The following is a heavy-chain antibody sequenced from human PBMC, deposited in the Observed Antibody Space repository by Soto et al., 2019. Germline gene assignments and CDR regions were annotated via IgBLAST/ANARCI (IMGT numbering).Heavy chain of an antibody. Sequence: SVKVSCKASGGTFSSYAISWVRQAPGQGLEWMGGIIPIFGTANYAQKFQGRVTITADEPTSTAYMELSSLRSEDTAVYYCARVETTVTPGDYYYGMDVWGQGTTVTVSS. CDR3: ARVETTVTPGDYYYGMDV. V-gene: IGHV1-69*13. CDR2: IIPIFGTA. J-gene: IGHJ6*02. D-gene: IGHD4-4*01. CDR1: GGTFSSYA.